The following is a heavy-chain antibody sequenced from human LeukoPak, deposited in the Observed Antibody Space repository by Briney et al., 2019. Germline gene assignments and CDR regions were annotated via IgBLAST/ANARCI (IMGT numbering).Heavy chain of an antibody. CDR3: ARGPF. CDR2: ISTSGATM. CDR1: GFTFSIDE. V-gene: IGHV3-48*03. J-gene: IGHJ4*02. Sequence: GGSLRLSYVTSGFTFSIDEMNWVRQAAGKGMEWLSYISTSGATMHYADSVEGRFTISRDNARNSLYLQMNSLSAEDTAVYSCARGPFWGQGTLVTVSS.